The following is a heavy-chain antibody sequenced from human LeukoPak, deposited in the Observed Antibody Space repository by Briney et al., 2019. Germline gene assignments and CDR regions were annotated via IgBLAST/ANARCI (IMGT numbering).Heavy chain of an antibody. V-gene: IGHV1-69*01. CDR3: ARGRDGYNDAFDI. D-gene: IGHD5-24*01. CDR1: GGTFSSYA. Sequence: SSVKVSCKASGGTFSSYAISWVRQAPGQGREWMGGIIPIFGTANYAQKFQGRVTITADESTSTAYMELSSLRSEDTAVYYCARGRDGYNDAFDIWGQGTMVTVSS. CDR2: IIPIFGTA. J-gene: IGHJ3*02.